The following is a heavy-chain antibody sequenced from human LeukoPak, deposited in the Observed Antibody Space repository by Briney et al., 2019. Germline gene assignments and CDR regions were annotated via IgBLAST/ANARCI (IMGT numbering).Heavy chain of an antibody. V-gene: IGHV3-43D*03. CDR2: ISWDGGST. Sequence: GGSLRLSCAASGFTFDDYAMHWVRQAPGKGLEWVSLISWDGGSTYYADSVKGRFTISRDNSKNSLYLQMNSLRAEDTALYYCAKDRGGSSQLGDAFDVWGQGTMVSVSS. CDR3: AKDRGGSSQLGDAFDV. D-gene: IGHD2-15*01. CDR1: GFTFDDYA. J-gene: IGHJ3*01.